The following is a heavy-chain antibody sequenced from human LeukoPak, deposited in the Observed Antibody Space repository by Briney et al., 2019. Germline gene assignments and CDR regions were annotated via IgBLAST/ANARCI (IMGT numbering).Heavy chain of an antibody. V-gene: IGHV3-33*01. CDR1: GFTFSSYG. Sequence: GGSLRLSCAVSGFTFSSYGMPWVRQAPGKGLEWVAVIWYDGSNKYYADSVKGRFTISRDNSKNTLYLQMNSLRAEDTAVYYCARDPGSGSSWFDPWGQGTLVTVSS. D-gene: IGHD3-10*01. CDR2: IWYDGSNK. J-gene: IGHJ5*02. CDR3: ARDPGSGSSWFDP.